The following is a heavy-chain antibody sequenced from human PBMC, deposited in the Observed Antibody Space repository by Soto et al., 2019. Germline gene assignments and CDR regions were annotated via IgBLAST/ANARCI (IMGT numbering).Heavy chain of an antibody. J-gene: IGHJ6*02. Sequence: GGSLRLSCAASGFTFSSYSMNWVRQAPGKGLEWVSYISSSSSTIYYADSVKGRFTISRDNAKNSLYLQMNGLRDEDTAVYYCARPEYSSSSYGMDVWGQGTTVTVSS. V-gene: IGHV3-48*02. CDR1: GFTFSSYS. CDR2: ISSSSSTI. CDR3: ARPEYSSSSYGMDV. D-gene: IGHD6-6*01.